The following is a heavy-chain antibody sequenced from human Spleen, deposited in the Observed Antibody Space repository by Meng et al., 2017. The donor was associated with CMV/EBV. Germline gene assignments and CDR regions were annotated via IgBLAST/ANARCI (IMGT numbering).Heavy chain of an antibody. Sequence: SETLSLTCTVSGGSISSYYWSWIRQPPGKGLEWIGYIYYSGSTNYNPSLKSRVTISVDTSKNQFSLKLSSVTAADTAVYYCARGETYSDWGDYWGQGTLVTVSS. V-gene: IGHV4-59*01. CDR1: GGSISSYY. D-gene: IGHD3-9*01. CDR2: IYYSGST. J-gene: IGHJ4*02. CDR3: ARGETYSDWGDY.